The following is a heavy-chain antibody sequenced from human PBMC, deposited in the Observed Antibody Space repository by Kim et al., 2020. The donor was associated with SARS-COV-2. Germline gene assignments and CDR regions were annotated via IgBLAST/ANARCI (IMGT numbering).Heavy chain of an antibody. Sequence: ASVKVSCKASGYTFTSYAMNWVRQAPGQGLEWMGWINTNTGNPTYAQGFTGRFVFSLDTSVSTAYLQISSLKAEDTAVYYCASASVLLWFGEFYGMDVWGQGTTVTVSS. J-gene: IGHJ6*02. CDR2: INTNTGNP. V-gene: IGHV7-4-1*02. CDR3: ASASVLLWFGEFYGMDV. D-gene: IGHD3-10*01. CDR1: GYTFTSYA.